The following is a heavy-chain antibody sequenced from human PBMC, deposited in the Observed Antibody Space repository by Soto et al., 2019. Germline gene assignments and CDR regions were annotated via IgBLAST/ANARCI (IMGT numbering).Heavy chain of an antibody. V-gene: IGHV3-13*05. D-gene: IGHD1-26*01. J-gene: IGHJ6*03. CDR2: LGTAGDP. Sequence: EVQLVESGGDLVQPGGSLRLSCAASRFTFSNNDIQWVRQVTGKGLEWVSGLGTAGDPYCPASVKGRFTISRENAKHTLYLEMDNLRGEDTAKYICARDLAMGATYSGPYYYSMDVWGLGTTVSVSS. CDR3: ARDLAMGATYSGPYYYSMDV. CDR1: RFTFSNND.